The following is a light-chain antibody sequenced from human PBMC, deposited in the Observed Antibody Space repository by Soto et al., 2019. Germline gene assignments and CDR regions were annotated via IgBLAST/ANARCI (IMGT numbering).Light chain of an antibody. V-gene: IGKV3-20*01. CDR2: GAS. Sequence: EIVITQSPGTQAVSPGERATLSCCASQSVNRKLAWYQQKPGQAPRLLIYGASTRATGIPDRFSGSGSGTDFTLTISRLEPEDSAVYYCHQYGGSTSMTFGQGTRLEIK. J-gene: IGKJ5*01. CDR1: QSVNRK. CDR3: HQYGGSTSMT.